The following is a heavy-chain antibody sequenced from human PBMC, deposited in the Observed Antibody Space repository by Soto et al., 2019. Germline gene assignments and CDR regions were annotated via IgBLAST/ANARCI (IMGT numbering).Heavy chain of an antibody. CDR3: ARDGCSGGSCQTPY. Sequence: ASVKVSCKASGYTFTSYDINWVRQATGQGLEWMGWMNPNSGNTGYAQKFQGRVTMTRNTSISTAYMELSSLRSEDTAVYYCARDGCSGGSCQTPYWGQGTLVTVSS. J-gene: IGHJ4*02. V-gene: IGHV1-8*02. D-gene: IGHD2-15*01. CDR2: MNPNSGNT. CDR1: GYTFTSYD.